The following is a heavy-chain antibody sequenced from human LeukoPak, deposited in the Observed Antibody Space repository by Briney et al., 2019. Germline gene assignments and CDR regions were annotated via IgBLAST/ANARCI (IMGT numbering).Heavy chain of an antibody. CDR1: GGSISSYY. D-gene: IGHD3-22*01. Sequence: SETLSLTCTVSGGSISSYYWSWIRQPAGKGLEWIGRIYTSGSTNYNPSLKSRVTMSVDTSKNQFSLKLSSVTAADTAVYYCARAHLYHYDSSGSEPVYYYYCMDVWGKGITVTVSS. V-gene: IGHV4-4*07. CDR3: ARAHLYHYDSSGSEPVYYYYCMDV. J-gene: IGHJ6*03. CDR2: IYTSGST.